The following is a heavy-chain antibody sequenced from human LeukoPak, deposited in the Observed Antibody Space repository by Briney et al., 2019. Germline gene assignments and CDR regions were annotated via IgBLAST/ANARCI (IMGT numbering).Heavy chain of an antibody. J-gene: IGHJ4*02. CDR1: GYTFTAYY. CDR2: INPNSGAT. D-gene: IGHD3-10*01. Sequence: GASVKVSCKASGYTFTAYYIHWVRQAPGQGLEWMGWINPNSGATNYAQKFQGRVTMTRDTPIGTAYMELSGVRSDDTAVYYCAKRHYGSGSYSNSRFVCWAQGSLVSVSS. CDR3: AKRHYGSGSYSNSRFVC. V-gene: IGHV1-2*02.